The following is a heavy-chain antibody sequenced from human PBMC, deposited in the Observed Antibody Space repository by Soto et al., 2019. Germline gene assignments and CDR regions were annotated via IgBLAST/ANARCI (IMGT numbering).Heavy chain of an antibody. J-gene: IGHJ6*02. CDR3: ARLITVQTPKAHYYYGMDV. D-gene: IGHD1-1*01. CDR2: IDPSDSYT. V-gene: IGHV5-10-1*01. Sequence: PGYSLKISCKGSGYSFTSYWISGVLQMTGKGLEWMGRIDPSDSYTNYSPSFQGHVTISADKSISTAYLQWSSLKASDTAMYYCARLITVQTPKAHYYYGMDVWGQGTTVTSP. CDR1: GYSFTSYW.